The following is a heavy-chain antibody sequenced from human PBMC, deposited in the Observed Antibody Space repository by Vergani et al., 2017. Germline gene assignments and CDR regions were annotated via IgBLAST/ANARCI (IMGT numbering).Heavy chain of an antibody. CDR3: XHAKGDYYYYGMDV. D-gene: IGHD4/OR15-4a*01. V-gene: IGHV2-5*01. J-gene: IGHJ6*02. CDR1: GFSLSTSGVS. Sequence: QITLKESGPTLVKPTQTLTLTCTFSGFSLSTSGVSVGWIRQPPGKALEWLALIYWNDDKRYSPSLKSRLTITKDTSKNQVVLIMTNMDPVDTATYYCXHAKGDYYYYGMDVWGQGTTVTVSS. CDR2: IYWNDDK.